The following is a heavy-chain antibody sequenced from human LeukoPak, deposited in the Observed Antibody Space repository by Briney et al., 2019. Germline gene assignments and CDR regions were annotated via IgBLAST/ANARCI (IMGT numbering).Heavy chain of an antibody. CDR3: ARSIVGATSVFDY. CDR2: IYPGDSDT. Sequence: GESLKISCKRSGYTFTFYWIAWVRQMPGKGMEWMGIIYPGDSDTTYSPSFQGQVTISADKSISTAYLQWSSLKASDTAMYYCARSIVGATSVFDYWGQGTMVTASS. J-gene: IGHJ4*02. D-gene: IGHD1-26*01. CDR1: GYTFTFYW. V-gene: IGHV5-51*01.